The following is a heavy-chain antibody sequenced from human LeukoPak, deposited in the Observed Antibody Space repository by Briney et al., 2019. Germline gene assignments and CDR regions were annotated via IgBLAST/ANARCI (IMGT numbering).Heavy chain of an antibody. D-gene: IGHD6-13*01. V-gene: IGHV3-33*01. CDR3: ARVRGALSSSWYFVY. J-gene: IGHJ4*02. Sequence: SLRLSCAASGFTLRSYGMDWVRPAPGKGLAWVATIRYDGSYQWYEESVKGRFTISRDNSKNTLYLQINSLRDEDTAVYYCARVRGALSSSWYFVYWGQGTLVTVSS. CDR2: IRYDGSYQ. CDR1: GFTLRSYG.